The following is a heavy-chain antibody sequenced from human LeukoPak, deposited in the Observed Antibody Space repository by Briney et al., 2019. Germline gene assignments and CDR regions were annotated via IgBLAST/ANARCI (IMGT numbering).Heavy chain of an antibody. D-gene: IGHD3-3*01. CDR3: ALGVVTASTWFDP. J-gene: IGHJ5*02. CDR2: IYYSGST. CDR1: GGSISSSSYY. Sequence: PSETPSLTCTVSGGSISSSSYYWGWIRQPPGKGLEWIGSIYYSGSTYYNPSLKSRVTISVDTSKNQFSLKLSSVTAADTAVYYCALGVVTASTWFDPWGQGTLVTVSS. V-gene: IGHV4-39*05.